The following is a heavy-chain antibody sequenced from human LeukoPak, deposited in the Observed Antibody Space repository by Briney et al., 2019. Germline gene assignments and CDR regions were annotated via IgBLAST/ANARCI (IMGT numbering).Heavy chain of an antibody. CDR1: DGSISSYY. D-gene: IGHD4-17*01. CDR2: IYTIGST. Sequence: SETLSLTCTVSDGSISSYYWSWIRQPAGKGLEWIGRIYTIGSTNYNPSLKSRVTMSVDTSKNQFSLKLSSVTAADTAVYYCAVDYGDYLTYYWGQGTLVTVSS. J-gene: IGHJ4*02. CDR3: AVDYGDYLTYY. V-gene: IGHV4-4*07.